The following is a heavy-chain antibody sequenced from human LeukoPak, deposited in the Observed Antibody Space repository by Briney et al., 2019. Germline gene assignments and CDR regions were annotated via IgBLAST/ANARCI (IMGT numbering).Heavy chain of an antibody. D-gene: IGHD1-26*01. CDR2: LSWNSTNI. CDR1: GFTFDYYA. J-gene: IGHJ4*02. CDR3: ARGIAHFRRGSWNFDY. Sequence: GGSLRLSCAASGFTFDYYAMHWVRQAPGKGLEWVSGLSWNSTNIDYADSVKGRFTISRDNAKNSLYLQMNSLRAEDTAVYYCARGIAHFRRGSWNFDYWGQGTLVTVSS. V-gene: IGHV3-9*01.